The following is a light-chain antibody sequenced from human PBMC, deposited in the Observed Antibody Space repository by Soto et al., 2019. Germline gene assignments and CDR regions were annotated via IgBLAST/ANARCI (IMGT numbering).Light chain of an antibody. J-gene: IGKJ1*01. CDR3: QHYNSYPGT. CDR1: QTISTW. V-gene: IGKV1-5*03. CDR2: KAS. Sequence: DIQMTQSPSPLSASVGDRVTITCRASQTISTWLAWYKQKPGKVPKLLIYKASSLEIGVPSRFSGSGSGTEFTLTISSLQPDDFANYYCQHYNSYPGTFGQGTKVEI.